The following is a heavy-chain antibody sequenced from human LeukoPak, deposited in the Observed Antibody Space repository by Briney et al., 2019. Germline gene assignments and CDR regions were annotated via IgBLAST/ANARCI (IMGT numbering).Heavy chain of an antibody. CDR1: GFTFSSSA. Sequence: PGGSLRLSCAASGFTFSSSAMSWVRQAPGKGLEWVSSISGSVSGGSTYYADSVKGRFTISRDNSKNTVYLQMNSVRAEDTAVYYCARRAGAYSHPYDYWGQGTLVTVSS. CDR2: ISGSVSGGST. CDR3: ARRAGAYSHPYDY. J-gene: IGHJ4*02. D-gene: IGHD4/OR15-4a*01. V-gene: IGHV3-23*01.